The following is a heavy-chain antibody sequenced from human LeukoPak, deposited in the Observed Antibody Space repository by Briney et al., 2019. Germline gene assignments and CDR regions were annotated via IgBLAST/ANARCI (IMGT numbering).Heavy chain of an antibody. CDR3: ARWSQEWPNYYYGMDV. V-gene: IGHV3-21*01. D-gene: IGHD3-3*01. J-gene: IGHJ6*02. CDR1: GFTFSSYS. CDR2: ISSSSSYI. Sequence: GGSLRLSCAASGFTFSSYSMNWVRQAPGKGLEWVSSISSSSSYIYYGDSVKGRFTISRDNAKNSLYLQMNSLRAEDTAAYYCARWSQEWPNYYYGMDVWGQGTTVTVSS.